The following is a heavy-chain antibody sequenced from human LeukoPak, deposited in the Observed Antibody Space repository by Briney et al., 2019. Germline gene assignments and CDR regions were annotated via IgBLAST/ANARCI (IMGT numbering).Heavy chain of an antibody. V-gene: IGHV3-30*18. CDR1: GFTFSSYG. Sequence: GGSLRLSCAASGFTFSSYGMHWVRQAPGKGLEWVAVKSYDGSNKYYADSVKGRFTISRDNSKNTLYLQMNSLRAEDTAVYYCAKDQSGGGYDYVYDGDYWGQGTLVTVSS. CDR2: KSYDGSNK. J-gene: IGHJ4*02. D-gene: IGHD3-16*01. CDR3: AKDQSGGGYDYVYDGDY.